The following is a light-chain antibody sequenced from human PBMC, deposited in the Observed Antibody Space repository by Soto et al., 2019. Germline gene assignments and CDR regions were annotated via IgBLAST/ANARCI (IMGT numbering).Light chain of an antibody. Sequence: NFMLTQPHSVSESPGKTVTISCTRSSGSIASNYVQWYQQRPGSSPTTVIYEDNQRPSGVPDRFPGSIDSSSNSASLTISGLKTEDEADYFCQSYDSYYQVFGGGTKLTVL. J-gene: IGLJ3*02. V-gene: IGLV6-57*01. CDR3: QSYDSYYQV. CDR1: SGSIASNY. CDR2: EDN.